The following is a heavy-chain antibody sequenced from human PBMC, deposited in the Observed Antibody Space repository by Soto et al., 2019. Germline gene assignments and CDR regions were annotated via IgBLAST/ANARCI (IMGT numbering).Heavy chain of an antibody. CDR3: ARDHITMVRGEDYYYGMDV. J-gene: IGHJ6*02. V-gene: IGHV4-31*03. Sequence: QVQLQESGPGLVKPSQTLSLTCTVSGGSISSGGYYWSWIRQHPGKGLEWIGYIYYRGSTYYNPSLKRRVTISVDTSKNPFSLKLSSVTAADTAVYYCARDHITMVRGEDYYYGMDVWGQGTTVTVSS. CDR2: IYYRGST. CDR1: GGSISSGGYY. D-gene: IGHD3-10*01.